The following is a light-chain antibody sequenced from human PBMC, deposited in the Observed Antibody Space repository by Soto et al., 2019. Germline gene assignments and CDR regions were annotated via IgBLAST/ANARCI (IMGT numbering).Light chain of an antibody. CDR3: RAYTARSTPV. Sequence: HSPLTQPASVSGSAGQSVTISCSGTMRDVGAYNLVSWYQQHPGTAPKLIIYEVRNRPSGISSRFSGSRSGNTASLTISGLQPEDEGDYYCRAYTARSTPVFGGGTKVTVL. CDR1: MRDVGAYNL. V-gene: IGLV2-14*01. CDR2: EVR. J-gene: IGLJ3*02.